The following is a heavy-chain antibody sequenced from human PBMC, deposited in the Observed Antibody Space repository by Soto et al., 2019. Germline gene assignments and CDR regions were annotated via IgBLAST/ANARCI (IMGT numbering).Heavy chain of an antibody. CDR1: GFMFSSYV. J-gene: IGHJ4*02. CDR2: ISGSGSRT. Sequence: EVQLLESGGGLVQPGGSRRLSCAASGFMFSSYVMSWVRQAPGKGLEWVSGISGSGSRTYYADPVKGRFSISRDNSKNTLFLQMNSLRVEDTDVYYCAVLTTVTEAGYWGEGTLVIVPS. CDR3: AVLTTVTEAGY. V-gene: IGHV3-23*01. D-gene: IGHD4-17*01.